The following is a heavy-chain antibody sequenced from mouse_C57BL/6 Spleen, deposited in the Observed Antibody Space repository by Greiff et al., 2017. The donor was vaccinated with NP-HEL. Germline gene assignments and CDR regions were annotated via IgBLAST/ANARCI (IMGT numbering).Heavy chain of an antibody. CDR3: ARHESGLGLFAY. CDR2: ISSGGSYT. J-gene: IGHJ3*01. Sequence: EVKVVESGGDLVKPGGSLKLSCAASGFTFSSYGMSWVRQTPDKRLEWVATISSGGSYTYYPDSVKGRFTISRDNAKNTLYLQMSSLKSEDTAMYYCARHESGLGLFAYWGQGTLVTVSA. CDR1: GFTFSSYG. V-gene: IGHV5-6*01. D-gene: IGHD4-1*01.